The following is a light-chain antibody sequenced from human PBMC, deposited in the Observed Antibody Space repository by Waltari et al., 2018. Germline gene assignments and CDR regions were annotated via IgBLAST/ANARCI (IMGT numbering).Light chain of an antibody. Sequence: QSALTQPPSASGSSGQSVTISCTGTSSDVGRYKFVSWYQQHPGKAPKLMIYDVNKRPSGVPVRCSGSKSGNTASLIVSGLQAEDEADYFCCSYSGGNTLLFGGGTKLTVL. V-gene: IGLV2-8*01. CDR3: CSYSGGNTLL. J-gene: IGLJ2*01. CDR2: DVN. CDR1: SSDVGRYKF.